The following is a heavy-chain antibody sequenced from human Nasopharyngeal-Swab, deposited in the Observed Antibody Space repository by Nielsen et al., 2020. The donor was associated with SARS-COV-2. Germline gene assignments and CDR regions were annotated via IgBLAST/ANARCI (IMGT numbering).Heavy chain of an antibody. J-gene: IGHJ3*02. CDR1: GGSFSGYY. Sequence: SETLSLTCAVYGGSFSGYYWSWIRQPPGKGLEWIGEINHSGSTYYNPSLKSRVTISVDRSKNQFSLKLSSVTAADTAVYYCARGTTFQDAFDIWGQGTMVTVSS. V-gene: IGHV4-34*01. CDR3: ARGTTFQDAFDI. D-gene: IGHD1/OR15-1a*01. CDR2: INHSGST.